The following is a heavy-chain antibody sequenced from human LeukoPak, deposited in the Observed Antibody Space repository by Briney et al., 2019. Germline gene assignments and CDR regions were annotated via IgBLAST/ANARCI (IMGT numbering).Heavy chain of an antibody. CDR2: IYYSGST. CDR3: ARGWVLTNFDY. D-gene: IGHD2-2*03. Sequence: SETLSLTCTVSGGSISSYYWSWIRQPPGKGLEWIGYIYYSGSTNYNPSLKSRVTISVDTSKNQFSLRLSSVTAADTAVYYCARGWVLTNFDYWGQGTLVTVSS. V-gene: IGHV4-59*01. CDR1: GGSISSYY. J-gene: IGHJ4*02.